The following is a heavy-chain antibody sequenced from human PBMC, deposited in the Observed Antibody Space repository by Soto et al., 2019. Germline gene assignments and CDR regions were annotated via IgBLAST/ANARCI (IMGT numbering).Heavy chain of an antibody. J-gene: IGHJ3*02. D-gene: IGHD5-12*01. Sequence: GGSLRLSCSASGFTFSSYAMDWVRQAPGKGLEYVSAISSNGGSTYYADSVKGRFTISRDNSKNTLYLQMTSLREEDTAMYYCVKTRQWLRDAFDIWGQGTMVTVSS. CDR2: ISSNGGST. CDR3: VKTRQWLRDAFDI. CDR1: GFTFSSYA. V-gene: IGHV3-64D*06.